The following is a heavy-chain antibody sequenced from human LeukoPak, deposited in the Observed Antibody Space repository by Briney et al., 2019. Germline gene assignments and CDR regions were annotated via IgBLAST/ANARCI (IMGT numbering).Heavy chain of an antibody. Sequence: GGSLRLSCAASGFTFSSYAMSWVRQAPGKGLEWVSAISGSGGSTYYADWVKGRVTISRDNSKNTLYLQMNSLRAEDTAVYYSAKELAARYCFDYWGQGTLVTVSS. CDR1: GFTFSSYA. CDR2: ISGSGGST. J-gene: IGHJ4*02. V-gene: IGHV3-23*01. D-gene: IGHD6-13*01. CDR3: AKELAARYCFDY.